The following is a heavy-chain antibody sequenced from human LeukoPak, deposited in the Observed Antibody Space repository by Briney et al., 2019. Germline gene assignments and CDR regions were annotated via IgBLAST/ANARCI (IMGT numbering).Heavy chain of an antibody. CDR2: ISYDGNNK. V-gene: IGHV3-30*04. J-gene: IGHJ6*02. Sequence: HPGGSLRLSCAASGFTFSSYAMHWVRQAPGKGLEWVAVISYDGNNKYYADSVKGRFTISRDNSKNTLYLQTNSLRAEDTAVYYCAKIGGYCSSTSCADVWGQGTTVTVSS. D-gene: IGHD2-2*01. CDR1: GFTFSSYA. CDR3: AKIGGYCSSTSCADV.